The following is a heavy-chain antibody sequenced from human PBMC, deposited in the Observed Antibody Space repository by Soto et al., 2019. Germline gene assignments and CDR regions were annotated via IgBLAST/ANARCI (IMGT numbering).Heavy chain of an antibody. Sequence: QVQLVQSGAEVKKPGASVKVSCKASGYTFTSYGISRVRQAPGQGLEWMGWISAYNGNTNYAQKLQGRVTMTTDTTTSTAYMEPRSLGSDDTAVYYCAIEYYYGSRGAYGGQGTLVTVSS. CDR1: GYTFTSYG. CDR3: AIEYYYGSRGAY. CDR2: ISAYNGNT. J-gene: IGHJ4*02. D-gene: IGHD3-10*01. V-gene: IGHV1-18*01.